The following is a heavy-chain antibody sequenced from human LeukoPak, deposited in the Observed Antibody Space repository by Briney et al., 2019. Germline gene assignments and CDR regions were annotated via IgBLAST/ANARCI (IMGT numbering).Heavy chain of an antibody. V-gene: IGHV3-23*01. CDR3: AKDHHRFLERLPPYYFDY. CDR1: GFTFSSYA. Sequence: GGSLRLSCAASGFTFSSYAMSWVRQAPGKGLEWVSAISGSGGSTYYADSVKGRFTISRDNSKNTLYLQMNSLRAEDTAVHYCAKDHHRFLERLPPYYFDYWGQGTLVTVSS. CDR2: ISGSGGST. J-gene: IGHJ4*02. D-gene: IGHD3-3*01.